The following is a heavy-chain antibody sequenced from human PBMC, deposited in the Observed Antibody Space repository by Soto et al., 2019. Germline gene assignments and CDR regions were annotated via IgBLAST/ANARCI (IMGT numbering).Heavy chain of an antibody. CDR2: IYYSGST. CDR1: GGSISSYY. D-gene: IGHD6-13*01. CDR3: ARGYTSSLRYAFDS. J-gene: IGHJ3*02. V-gene: IGHV4-59*01. Sequence: QVQLQESGPGLVKPSETLSLTCTVSGGSISSYYWSWIRQPPGKGLEWIGYIYYSGSTNYNPSLKSRVTISVDTSKNQFSLKLRYVTAADTAIYYCARGYTSSLRYAFDSWGQGTLVTVSS.